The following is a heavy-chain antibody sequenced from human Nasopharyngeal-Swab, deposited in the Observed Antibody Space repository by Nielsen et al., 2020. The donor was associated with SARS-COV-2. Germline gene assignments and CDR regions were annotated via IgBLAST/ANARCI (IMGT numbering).Heavy chain of an antibody. V-gene: IGHV3-48*04. D-gene: IGHD6-13*01. Sequence: LKISCAASGFTFSSYSMNWVRQAPGKGLEWVSYISSSGSTVYYADSVKGRFTISRDNAKNSLYLQMNSLRAEDTAVYYCAREGGIAYYWGQGTLVTVSS. CDR3: AREGGIAYY. CDR2: ISSSGSTV. J-gene: IGHJ4*02. CDR1: GFTFSSYS.